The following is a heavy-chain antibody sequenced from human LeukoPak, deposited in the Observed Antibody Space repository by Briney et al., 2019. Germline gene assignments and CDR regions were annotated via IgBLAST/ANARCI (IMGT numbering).Heavy chain of an antibody. CDR1: GYTFTSYG. Sequence: ASVKVSCKASGYTFTSYGISWVRQAPGQGLEWMGWISAYNGNTNYAQKLQGRVTMTTDTSTSTAYMELRSLRSDDTAVYYCARGQFGRGVISYYYMDVWGKGTTVTISS. CDR2: ISAYNGNT. J-gene: IGHJ6*03. V-gene: IGHV1-18*01. CDR3: ARGQFGRGVISYYYMDV. D-gene: IGHD3-10*01.